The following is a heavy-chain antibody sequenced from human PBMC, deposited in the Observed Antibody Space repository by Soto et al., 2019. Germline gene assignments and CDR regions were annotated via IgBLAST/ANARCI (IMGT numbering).Heavy chain of an antibody. V-gene: IGHV1-8*01. J-gene: IGHJ4*02. CDR1: GYTFASHE. D-gene: IGHD3-22*01. Sequence: ASVKVSCKASGYTFASHEINWVRQAAGQGFEWMGWMNPNSGYTGYAQRFQGRVTMTRKTSINTAFMELSSLRSEDSAVYYCARRVVDSSDTSGFYTFNYWGQGTLVTVSS. CDR2: MNPNSGYT. CDR3: ARRVVDSSDTSGFYTFNY.